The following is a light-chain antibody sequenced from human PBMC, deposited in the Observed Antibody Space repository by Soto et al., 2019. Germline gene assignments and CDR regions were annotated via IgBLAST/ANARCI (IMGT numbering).Light chain of an antibody. CDR1: SSDVGDYDY. J-gene: IGLJ2*01. V-gene: IGLV2-11*01. Sequence: QSALTQPRSVSGSPGQSVTISCTGTSSDVGDYDYVSWYQQHPGKAPQLMIYDVTRRPSGVPDRFSGSKSGNTASLTISGLQADDEADYYCCSYAGSSTFVVFGGGTKVTVL. CDR3: CSYAGSSTFVV. CDR2: DVT.